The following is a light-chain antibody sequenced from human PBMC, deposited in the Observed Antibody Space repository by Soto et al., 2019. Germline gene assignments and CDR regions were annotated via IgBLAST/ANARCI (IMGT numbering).Light chain of an antibody. V-gene: IGKV3-15*01. CDR3: QQYNNWPRT. Sequence: EIVMTQSPATLSVSPGERATLSCRASQSVSSNLAWHQQKPGQAPRILMYDASTRATGIPARFSGSGSGTDFTLTISRLETEDFAVYYCQQYNNWPRTFGQGTK. J-gene: IGKJ1*01. CDR2: DAS. CDR1: QSVSSN.